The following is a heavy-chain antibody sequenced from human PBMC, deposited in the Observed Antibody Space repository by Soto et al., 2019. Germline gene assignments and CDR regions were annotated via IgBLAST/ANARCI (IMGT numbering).Heavy chain of an antibody. J-gene: IGHJ5*02. CDR1: GGSSSSGGYY. CDR3: ARTVVEITQGGWFDP. CDR2: LYCSGST. Sequence: QVPLQESGPGLVKPSQTLSLTCTVSGGSSSSGGYYWSWIRQHPGTGLEWIGYLYCSGSTYYNPSLKSRVTISVDPSKNQFPLKLSSVTAADTAVYYCARTVVEITQGGWFDPSGQGTLVTVSS. V-gene: IGHV4-31*03. D-gene: IGHD2-15*01.